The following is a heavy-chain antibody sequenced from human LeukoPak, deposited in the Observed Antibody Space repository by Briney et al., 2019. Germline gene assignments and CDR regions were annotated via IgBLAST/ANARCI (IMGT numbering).Heavy chain of an antibody. J-gene: IGHJ4*02. CDR3: ARVLSIAAAGNLLNY. Sequence: ASVKVSCEASGYTFTGYYMHWVRQAPGQGLEWMGWINPNSGGTNYAQKFQGRVTMTRDTSISTAYMELSRLRSDDTAVYYCARVLSIAAAGNLLNYWGQGTLVTVSS. D-gene: IGHD6-13*01. V-gene: IGHV1-2*02. CDR1: GYTFTGYY. CDR2: INPNSGGT.